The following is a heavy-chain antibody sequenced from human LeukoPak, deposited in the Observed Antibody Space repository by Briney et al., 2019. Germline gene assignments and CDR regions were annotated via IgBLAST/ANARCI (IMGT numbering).Heavy chain of an antibody. D-gene: IGHD3-3*01. CDR2: ISGSGGST. CDR1: GFTFSSYA. CDR3: ATDRGWRTSGYYLYYFEY. Sequence: GGSLRLSCAASGFTFSSYAMSWVRQAPGKGLEWVSAISGSGGSTYYADSVKGRFTISRDNTKNSLYLQMSSLRAEDTAVYYCATDRGWRTSGYYLYYFEYWGQGTLVTFSS. V-gene: IGHV3-23*01. J-gene: IGHJ4*02.